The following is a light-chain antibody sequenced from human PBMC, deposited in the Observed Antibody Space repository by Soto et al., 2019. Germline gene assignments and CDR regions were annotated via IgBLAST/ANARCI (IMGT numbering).Light chain of an antibody. Sequence: QSALAQPPSAYGSPGQSVTISCTGTSSDVGAYNYVSWYQQHPGKAPKLVIYEVTERPSGVPERFSGSKSGSTASLTVSGLQAEDESLYYCASYAGNNNFVLFGGGTKLTVL. V-gene: IGLV2-8*01. CDR2: EVT. J-gene: IGLJ3*02. CDR3: ASYAGNNNFVL. CDR1: SSDVGAYNY.